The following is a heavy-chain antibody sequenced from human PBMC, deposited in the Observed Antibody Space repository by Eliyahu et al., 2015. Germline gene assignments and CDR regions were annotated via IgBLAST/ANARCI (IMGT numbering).Heavy chain of an antibody. J-gene: IGHJ4*02. D-gene: IGHD6-13*01. Sequence: EVQLVESGGVVVQPGGSLXLSCAASGFTFXDYTMPWVRQAPGKGLEWVSLISWDGGSTYYADSVKGRFTISRDNSKNSLYLQMNSLRTEDTALYYCAKDKKYSSSWRYYFDYWGQGTLVTVSS. CDR3: AKDKKYSSSWRYYFDY. V-gene: IGHV3-43*01. CDR2: ISWDGGST. CDR1: GFTFXDYT.